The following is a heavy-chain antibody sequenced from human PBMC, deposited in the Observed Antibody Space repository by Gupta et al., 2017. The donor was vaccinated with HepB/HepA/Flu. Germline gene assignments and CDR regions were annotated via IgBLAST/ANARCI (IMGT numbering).Heavy chain of an antibody. J-gene: IGHJ1*01. CDR1: GYTFTTYN. D-gene: IGHD2-2*01. CDR3: ARGQASNY. CDR2: INTYNSDT. V-gene: IGHV1-18*01. Sequence: QVYLVQSGAEVKKPGVSVKVSCKASGYTFTTYNITWLRQAPGQGFEWMGTINTYNSDTDYAQRLQDRVTMTTDTSAGTAYLVVKNLRSDDTALYFCARGQASNYWGQGTLVIVSS.